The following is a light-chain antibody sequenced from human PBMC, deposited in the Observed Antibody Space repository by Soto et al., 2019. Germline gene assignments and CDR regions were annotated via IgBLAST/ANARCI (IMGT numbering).Light chain of an antibody. CDR1: QSVSSN. V-gene: IGKV3-15*01. Sequence: EFVLTQSPGTLSMSPGESAPLSCMASQSVSSNYLAWYQQKPGQAPRLLICGATARATGIAARFSGSGSGTEFTLTISSLQSEDSAVCYCQQYNNWPTFGQGTKVDNK. CDR2: GAT. J-gene: IGKJ1*01. CDR3: QQYNNWPT.